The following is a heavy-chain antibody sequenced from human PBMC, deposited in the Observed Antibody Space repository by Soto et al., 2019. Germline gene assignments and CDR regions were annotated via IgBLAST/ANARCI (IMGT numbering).Heavy chain of an antibody. CDR1: GFTFSDHY. CDR3: ARTRITTFADYGMDV. J-gene: IGHJ6*02. Sequence: GGSLRLSCAASGFTFSDHYMEWVRQAPGKGLEWVGRTRNKVNSYTTAYAASVKGRFTISRDDSKNSVYLQMDSLKTEDTAVYYCARTRITTFADYGMDVWGQGTTVTVSS. D-gene: IGHD3-3*01. CDR2: TRNKVNSYTT. V-gene: IGHV3-72*01.